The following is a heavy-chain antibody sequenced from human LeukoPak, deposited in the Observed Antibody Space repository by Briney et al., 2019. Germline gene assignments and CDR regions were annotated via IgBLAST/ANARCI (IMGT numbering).Heavy chain of an antibody. D-gene: IGHD6-13*01. V-gene: IGHV4-39*07. CDR3: ARGGQYSSSWQVILNWFDP. Sequence: SETLSLTCTVSGGSISSSSYYWGWIRQPPGKGLEWIGSIYYSGSTYYNPSLKSRVTISVDTSKNQFSPKLSSVTAADTAVYYCARGGQYSSSWQVILNWFDPWGQGTRVTVSS. CDR2: IYYSGST. J-gene: IGHJ5*02. CDR1: GGSISSSSYY.